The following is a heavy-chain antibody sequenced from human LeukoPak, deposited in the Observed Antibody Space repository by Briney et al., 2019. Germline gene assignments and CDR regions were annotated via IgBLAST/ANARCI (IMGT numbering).Heavy chain of an antibody. CDR2: IYHSGST. D-gene: IGHD6-6*01. CDR1: GYSISSGYY. Sequence: SETLSLTCTVSGYSISSGYYWGWIRQPPGKGLEWIGSIYHSGSTYYNPSLKSRVTTSVDTSKNQFSLKLSSVTAADTAVYYCAGEQLVPVFDYWGQGTLVTVSS. V-gene: IGHV4-38-2*02. J-gene: IGHJ4*02. CDR3: AGEQLVPVFDY.